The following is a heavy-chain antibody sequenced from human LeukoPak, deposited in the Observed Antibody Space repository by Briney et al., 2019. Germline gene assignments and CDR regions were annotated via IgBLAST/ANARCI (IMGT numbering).Heavy chain of an antibody. V-gene: IGHV1-18*01. CDR2: ISAYNGNT. CDR3: ARVSQIRGVIIRDPGY. Sequence: ASVKVSCKASGYTFTSYGISWVRQAPGQGLEWMGWISAYNGNTNYAQKLQGRVTMTTDTSTSTAYMELRSLRSDDTAVYYCARVSQIRGVIIRDPGYWGQGTLVTVSS. D-gene: IGHD3-10*01. J-gene: IGHJ4*02. CDR1: GYTFTSYG.